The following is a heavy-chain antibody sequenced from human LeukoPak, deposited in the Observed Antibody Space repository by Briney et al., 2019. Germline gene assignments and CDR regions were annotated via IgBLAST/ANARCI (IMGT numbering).Heavy chain of an antibody. CDR2: ISSSGSTI. CDR1: GFTLSDYY. Sequence: NPGGSLRLSCAASGFTLSDYYMSWIRQAPGKGLEWVSYISSSGSTIYYADSVKGRFTISRDNAKNSLYLQMNSLRAEDTAVYYCARVGYWWYGGNSGLDAFDIWGQGTMVTVSS. J-gene: IGHJ3*02. D-gene: IGHD4-23*01. CDR3: ARVGYWWYGGNSGLDAFDI. V-gene: IGHV3-11*04.